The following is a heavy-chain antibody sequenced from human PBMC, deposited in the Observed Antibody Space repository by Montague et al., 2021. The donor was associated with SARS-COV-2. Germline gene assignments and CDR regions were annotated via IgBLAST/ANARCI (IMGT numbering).Heavy chain of an antibody. Sequence: SEILSLTCTVSGGSISSYYWSWIRQPPGKGLEWIGYIYYSGSTNYNPSLKSRVTISVDTSKNQFSLKLSSVTAADTAVYYRARGFDYWGQGTLVTVSS. CDR1: GGSISSYY. CDR3: ARGFDY. J-gene: IGHJ4*02. V-gene: IGHV4-59*08. CDR2: IYYSGST.